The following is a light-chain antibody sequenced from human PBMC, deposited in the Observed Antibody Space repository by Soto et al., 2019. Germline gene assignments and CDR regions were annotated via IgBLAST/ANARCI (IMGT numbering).Light chain of an antibody. J-gene: IGLJ2*01. CDR1: SSDVGGYNY. CDR2: DVS. V-gene: IGLV2-14*01. Sequence: VLTQPASVSGSPGQSLTISCTGTSSDVGGYNYVSWYQQHPGKAPKLMIYDVSNRPSGVSNRFSGSKSGNTASLTISGLQAEDEADYYCSSYTSSSTFEVFGGGTKLTVL. CDR3: SSYTSSSTFEV.